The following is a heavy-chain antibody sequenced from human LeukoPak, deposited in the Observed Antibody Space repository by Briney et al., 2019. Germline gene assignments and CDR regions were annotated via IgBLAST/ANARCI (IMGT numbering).Heavy chain of an antibody. CDR2: IGTAGDT. CDR1: GFTFSSYD. Sequence: GGSLRLSCAASGFTFSSYDIHWVRQATGKGLEWVSAIGTAGDTYYPGSVKGRFTISRENAKNSLYLQMNSLRAGDTAVYYCARDPGEGYFDYWGQGTLVTVSS. D-gene: IGHD3-10*01. CDR3: ARDPGEGYFDY. V-gene: IGHV3-13*01. J-gene: IGHJ4*02.